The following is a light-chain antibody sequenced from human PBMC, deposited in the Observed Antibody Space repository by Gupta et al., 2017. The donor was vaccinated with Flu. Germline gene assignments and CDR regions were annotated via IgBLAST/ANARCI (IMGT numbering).Light chain of an antibody. CDR3: QQYGSSSIT. J-gene: IGKJ5*01. CDR1: QSVSSSS. V-gene: IGKV3-20*01. CDR2: DAS. Sequence: ETVLLQSPGTMSLYPGERATLSCGARQSVSSSSLAWYQQKPGQAPRLLIYDASTRATGIPDRFSGSGSGTDFTLTISRLEPEDFAVYYCQQYGSSSITFGQGTRLEIK.